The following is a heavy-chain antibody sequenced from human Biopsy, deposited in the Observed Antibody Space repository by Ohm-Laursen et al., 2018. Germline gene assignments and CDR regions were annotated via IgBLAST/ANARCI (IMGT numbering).Heavy chain of an antibody. CDR1: GFTFTSCG. D-gene: IGHD4-11*01. V-gene: IGHV3-30*03. Sequence: SLRLSCTASGFTFTSCGMHWVRQAPGKGLEWVAVISYDGSGEYYADSLQGRFTISRDNPKNTVDLQMNSLRAEDTAVYFCARDKKRWDYSNYFSWHFDLWGRGTLVTVSS. CDR3: ARDKKRWDYSNYFSWHFDL. CDR2: ISYDGSGE. J-gene: IGHJ2*01.